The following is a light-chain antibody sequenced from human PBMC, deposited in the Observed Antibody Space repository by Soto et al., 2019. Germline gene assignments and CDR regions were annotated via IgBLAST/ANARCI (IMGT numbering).Light chain of an antibody. CDR3: SSYTGSSTYV. V-gene: IGLV2-14*01. CDR2: DVS. CDR1: SSDVGGYNY. J-gene: IGLJ1*01. Sequence: QSALTQPASVTGSPGQSITISCTGTSSDVGGYNYVSWYQQHPGKAPKLMFYDVSNRPSGVSNRFSGSKSGNTASLTISGSQAEYEADYYCSSYTGSSTYVFGTGTKVTVL.